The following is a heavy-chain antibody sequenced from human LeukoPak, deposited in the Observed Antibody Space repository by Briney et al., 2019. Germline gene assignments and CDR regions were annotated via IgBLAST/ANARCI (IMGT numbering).Heavy chain of an antibody. V-gene: IGHV3-7*01. Sequence: GGSLRLTCAASGFTFSSYWMTWVRQAPGKGLEWVANIKQDGSEEYYVDSVKGRFTISRDNAKNSLYLQMNSLRAEDTAVYYCARDGLGSAFDYWGQGTLVTVSS. J-gene: IGHJ4*02. D-gene: IGHD3/OR15-3a*01. CDR2: IKQDGSEE. CDR1: GFTFSSYW. CDR3: ARDGLGSAFDY.